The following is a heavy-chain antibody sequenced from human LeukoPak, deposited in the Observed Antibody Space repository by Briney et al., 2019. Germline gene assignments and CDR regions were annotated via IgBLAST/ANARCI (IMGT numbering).Heavy chain of an antibody. J-gene: IGHJ4*02. D-gene: IGHD3-3*01. CDR2: IIPIFGTA. CDR1: GGAFSSYA. V-gene: IGHV1-69*13. Sequence: SVKVSCKASGGAFSSYAISWVRQAPGQGLEWMGGIIPIFGTAKPAQKFQGRVTISADESTSTAYMELSSLRSEDTAVYYCARGAGLRFLEWLFYFDYWGQGTLVTVSS. CDR3: ARGAGLRFLEWLFYFDY.